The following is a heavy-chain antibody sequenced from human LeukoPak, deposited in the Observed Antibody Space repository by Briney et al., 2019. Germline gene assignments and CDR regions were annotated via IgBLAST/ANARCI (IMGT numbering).Heavy chain of an antibody. J-gene: IGHJ5*02. CDR1: GGSISSYY. V-gene: IGHV4-4*07. CDR2: IYTSGST. Sequence: SETLSLTCTVSGGSISSYYWSWIRQPAGKGLEWIGRIYTSGSTNYNPSLKSRVTMSVDTSKSQFSLKLSSVTAADTAVYYCARDPVGWGGNWFDPWGQGTLVTVSS. CDR3: ARDPVGWGGNWFDP. D-gene: IGHD1-26*01.